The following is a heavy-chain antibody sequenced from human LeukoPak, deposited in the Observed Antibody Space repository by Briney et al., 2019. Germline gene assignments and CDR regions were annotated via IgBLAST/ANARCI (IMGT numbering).Heavy chain of an antibody. CDR1: GFSFSSFA. CDR3: AKVVSEWSSLSF. D-gene: IGHD2-8*01. Sequence: GGSLRLSCAASGFSFSSFAMNWVRQAPGKGLEWVSAISNSGSATYYADSVKGRFTISRDNSESTLFLQMNSLRAEDTAVYYCAKVVSEWSSLSFWGQGTLVTVRS. CDR2: ISNSGSAT. V-gene: IGHV3-23*01. J-gene: IGHJ4*02.